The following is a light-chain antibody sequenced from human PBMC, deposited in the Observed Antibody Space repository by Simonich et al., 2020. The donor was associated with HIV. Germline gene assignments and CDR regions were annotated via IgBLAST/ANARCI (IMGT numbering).Light chain of an antibody. Sequence: DIQMTQSPSTLSASVGDRVTITCRASQSVSSWVAWYQQKPGKAPKLLIYKASTLESGVPLRFSGSGFVTEFTLTISSLQPDDFATYYCQQYNSYSPTFGQGTKVEIK. CDR2: KAS. CDR3: QQYNSYSPT. J-gene: IGKJ1*01. V-gene: IGKV1-5*03. CDR1: QSVSSW.